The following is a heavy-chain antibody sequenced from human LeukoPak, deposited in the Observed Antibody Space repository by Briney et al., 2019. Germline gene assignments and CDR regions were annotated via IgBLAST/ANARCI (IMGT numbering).Heavy chain of an antibody. J-gene: IGHJ4*02. CDR1: GFTFSSYS. CDR2: ISSSSSYI. D-gene: IGHD3-10*01. V-gene: IGHV3-21*01. Sequence: PGGSLRLSCAASGFTFSSYSMNWVRQAPGKGLEWVSSISSSSSYIYYADSVKGRFTSSRDNAKNSLYLQMNSLRAEDTAVYYCASAIDYYGSGAVGDFDYWGQGTLVTVSS. CDR3: ASAIDYYGSGAVGDFDY.